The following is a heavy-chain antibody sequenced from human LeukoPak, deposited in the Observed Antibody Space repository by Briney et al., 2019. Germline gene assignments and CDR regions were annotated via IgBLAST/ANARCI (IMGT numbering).Heavy chain of an antibody. Sequence: QSGGSLRLSCAASGFIFSSYGMNWVRQAPGKGLDWVSSITGSGGDTSYADSVKGRFTISRDNSKNTLYLQMNSLRAEDTAVYYCAKLVSAMVIRDAFDIWGQGTMVTISS. CDR1: GFIFSSYG. J-gene: IGHJ3*02. CDR2: ITGSGGDT. V-gene: IGHV3-23*01. CDR3: AKLVSAMVIRDAFDI. D-gene: IGHD5-18*01.